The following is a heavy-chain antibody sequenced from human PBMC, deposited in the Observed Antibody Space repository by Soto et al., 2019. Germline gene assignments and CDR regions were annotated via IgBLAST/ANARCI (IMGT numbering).Heavy chain of an antibody. CDR3: AKSLVTPSDAFDL. J-gene: IGHJ3*01. D-gene: IGHD2-21*02. CDR1: GFTFGNYA. V-gene: IGHV3-23*01. Sequence: PGGSLRLSCAASGFTFGNYAMNWVRQAPGKGLEWISSISDPGTSTYYANSVKGRFSMSRDNSKNTLFLQMNRLRADDTAVYFCAKSLVTPSDAFDLWGRGTVVTVSS. CDR2: ISDPGTST.